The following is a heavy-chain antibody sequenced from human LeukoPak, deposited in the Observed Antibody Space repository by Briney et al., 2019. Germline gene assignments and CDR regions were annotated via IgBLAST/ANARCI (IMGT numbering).Heavy chain of an antibody. J-gene: IGHJ5*02. V-gene: IGHV1-2*02. CDR3: VRDRGAEQQLSSWFDP. CDR2: MNPNTGAT. Sequence: GASVKVSCKASGYTFTGFYMHWVRQAPGQGLEWMGWMNPNTGATNHAQQFQGRVTMTRDTSISTAYMELSRLRSDDTAVYYCVRDRGAEQQLSSWFDPWGQGTLVTVSS. D-gene: IGHD6-13*01. CDR1: GYTFTGFY.